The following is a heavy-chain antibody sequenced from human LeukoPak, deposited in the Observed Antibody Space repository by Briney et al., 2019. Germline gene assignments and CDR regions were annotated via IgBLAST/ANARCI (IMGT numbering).Heavy chain of an antibody. V-gene: IGHV5-51*01. CDR2: IYPGDSDT. CDR1: GYSFTSYW. CDR3: ARLYNNDDIPVADY. Sequence: GESLKISCKGSGYSFTSYWIGWVRQMPGKGLEWMGIIYPGDSDTRYSPSFQGQVTISADKSINTAYLQWSSLRASDTAMYYCARLYNNDDIPVADYWGQGTLVTVSS. D-gene: IGHD1-1*01. J-gene: IGHJ4*02.